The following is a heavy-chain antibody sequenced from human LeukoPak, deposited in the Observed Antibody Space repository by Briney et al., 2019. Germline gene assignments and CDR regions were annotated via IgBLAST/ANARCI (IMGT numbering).Heavy chain of an antibody. D-gene: IGHD3-3*01. CDR2: ISAYNGNT. CDR1: GYTFTSYG. V-gene: IGHV1-18*01. J-gene: IGHJ4*02. CDR3: ARGFFYDFWSGLDY. Sequence: ASVKVSCKTSGYTFTSYGISWVRQAPGQGLEWMGWISAYNGNTNYAQKLQGRVTMTTDTSTSTAYMELRSLRSDDTAVYYCARGFFYDFWSGLDYWGQGTLVTVSS.